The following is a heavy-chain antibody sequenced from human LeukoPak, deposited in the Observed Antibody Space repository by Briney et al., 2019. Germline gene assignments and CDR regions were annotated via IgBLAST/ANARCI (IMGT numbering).Heavy chain of an antibody. J-gene: IGHJ4*02. CDR3: ARPYRYCSGGSCSEHYFDY. CDR1: GFTFSSYG. Sequence: GGSLRRSCAASGFTFSSYGMHWVRQAPGKGLEWVAVIWFDGSNKFYGESVKGRFTISRDNSKSTLYLQMNSLRADDTAVYYCARPYRYCSGGSCSEHYFDYWGQGTLVTVSP. D-gene: IGHD2-15*01. CDR2: IWFDGSNK. V-gene: IGHV3-33*01.